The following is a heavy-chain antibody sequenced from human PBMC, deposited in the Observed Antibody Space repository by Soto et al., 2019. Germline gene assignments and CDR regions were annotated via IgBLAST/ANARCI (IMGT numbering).Heavy chain of an antibody. CDR1: GFSFSSYG. CDR3: AKDIYNGGHNLGADY. V-gene: IGHV3-30*18. J-gene: IGHJ4*02. CDR2: ISNDGNRQ. D-gene: IGHD2-8*01. Sequence: PGGSLKLSCTASGFSFSSYGMHWVRQAPGKGLEWVAIISNDGNRQWHRDPVKGRFTISKDNSKNTLYLEMNTVRTEDTAMYYCAKDIYNGGHNLGADYWGQGT.